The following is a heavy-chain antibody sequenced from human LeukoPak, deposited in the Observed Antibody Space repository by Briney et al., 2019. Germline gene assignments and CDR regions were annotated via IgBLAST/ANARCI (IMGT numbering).Heavy chain of an antibody. CDR2: ISGSGDRT. Sequence: GGSLRLSCAASGFTFSSYDVRWVRQAPGKGLEWVSAISGSGDRTHYADSVKGRFTISRDNSKNTLYLQINSLRAEDTAVYYCAKPSSGNYPPTGYWGQGTLVTVSS. CDR1: GFTFSSYD. D-gene: IGHD1-26*01. CDR3: AKPSSGNYPPTGY. V-gene: IGHV3-23*01. J-gene: IGHJ4*02.